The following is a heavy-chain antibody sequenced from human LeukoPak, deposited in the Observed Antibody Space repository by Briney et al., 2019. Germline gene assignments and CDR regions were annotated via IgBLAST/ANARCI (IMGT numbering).Heavy chain of an antibody. D-gene: IGHD4-17*01. CDR3: ARQYGRPFDY. CDR1: GYSFTSYW. J-gene: IGHJ4*02. V-gene: IGHV5-51*01. Sequence: GESLKISCKGSGYSFTSYWIGWVRQMPGKGLEWVGIIWPGDSDTRYSPSFQGQVTISADKSINTAYLQWSSLKASDTGVYYCARQYGRPFDYWGQGTLVTVSS. CDR2: IWPGDSDT.